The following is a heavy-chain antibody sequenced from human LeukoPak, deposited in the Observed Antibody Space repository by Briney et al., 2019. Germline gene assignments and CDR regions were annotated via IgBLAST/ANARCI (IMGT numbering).Heavy chain of an antibody. V-gene: IGHV3-23*01. Sequence: PGGSLRLSCAASGFTFSSYAMSWVRQAPGKGLEWVSAISGSGGSTYYADSVKGRFTISRDNSKNTLYLQMNSLRAEDTAVYYCASDPNFGYSFDYWGQGTLVTVSS. D-gene: IGHD5-18*01. J-gene: IGHJ4*02. CDR2: ISGSGGST. CDR1: GFTFSSYA. CDR3: ASDPNFGYSFDY.